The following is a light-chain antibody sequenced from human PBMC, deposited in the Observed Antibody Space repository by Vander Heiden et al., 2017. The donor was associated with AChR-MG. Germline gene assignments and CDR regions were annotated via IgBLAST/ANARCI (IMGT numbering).Light chain of an antibody. Sequence: SSALTQDPAVSVALGQTVRITCQGDSLRSYYASWYQQKPGQAPVLVSYGKNNRPAGIPDRFSGSSSGNTASLTITGAQAEDEADYYCNSRDSSGNLFGGGTKLTVL. CDR3: NSRDSSGNL. CDR2: GKN. CDR1: SLRSYY. J-gene: IGLJ3*02. V-gene: IGLV3-19*01.